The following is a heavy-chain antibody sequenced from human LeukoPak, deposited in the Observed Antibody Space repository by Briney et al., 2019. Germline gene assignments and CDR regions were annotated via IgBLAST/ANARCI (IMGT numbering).Heavy chain of an antibody. V-gene: IGHV1-46*01. Sequence: ASVTVSCKASGYTFTIYSVHWVRQAPGQGLDWMGIINPSGGSTSYAQKFQGRVTMTRDTSTSTVYMQLSSLRSEDTAVYYCARAISPVAYYGMDVWGQGTTVTVSS. CDR3: ARAISPVAYYGMDV. D-gene: IGHD3-3*01. CDR2: INPSGGST. J-gene: IGHJ6*02. CDR1: GYTFTIYS.